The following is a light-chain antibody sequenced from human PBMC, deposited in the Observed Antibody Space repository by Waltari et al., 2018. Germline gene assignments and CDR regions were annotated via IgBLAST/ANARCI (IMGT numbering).Light chain of an antibody. V-gene: IGKV1-27*01. J-gene: IGKJ3*01. CDR2: AAS. CDR3: QKYNNALFA. Sequence: SASVGDRVTITCRASQGISNYLAWYQQQPGKVPKLLIYAASTLQSGVPSRFSGGGSGTDFTLTISSLQPEDVATYYCQKYNNALFAFGPGTKVDIK. CDR1: QGISNY.